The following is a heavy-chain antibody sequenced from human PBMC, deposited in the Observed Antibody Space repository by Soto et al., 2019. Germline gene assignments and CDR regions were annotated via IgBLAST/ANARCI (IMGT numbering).Heavy chain of an antibody. V-gene: IGHV1-69*13. CDR1: AGTFSSYA. D-gene: IGHD3-22*01. CDR2: IIPIFGTA. J-gene: IGHJ4*02. CDR3: AGGRANYYDSSGAFDY. Sequence: ASVKVSCKASAGTFSSYAISWVRQAPGQGLEWMGGIIPIFGTANYAQKFQGRVTITADESTSTAYMELSSLRSEDTAVYYCAGGRANYYDSSGAFDYWGQGTLVTVSS.